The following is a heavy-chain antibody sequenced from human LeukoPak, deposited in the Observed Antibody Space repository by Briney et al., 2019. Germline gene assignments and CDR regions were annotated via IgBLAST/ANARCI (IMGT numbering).Heavy chain of an antibody. CDR3: ARDRPRAV. Sequence: GGSLRLSCAASGFIFNNYAMSWVRQAPGKGLEWVSVINSGGGTYYADSVKGRFTISRDNSKNTLYLQMNSLRVEDTAVYYCARDRPRAVWGQGTTVTVSS. CDR1: GFIFNNYA. J-gene: IGHJ6*02. CDR2: INSGGGT. V-gene: IGHV3-23*01.